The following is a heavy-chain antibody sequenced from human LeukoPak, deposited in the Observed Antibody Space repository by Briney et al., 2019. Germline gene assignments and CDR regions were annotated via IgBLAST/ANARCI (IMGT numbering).Heavy chain of an antibody. CDR3: ATDPTYDNSGFPFDY. V-gene: IGHV4-39*01. D-gene: IGHD3-22*01. J-gene: IGHJ4*02. Sequence: PSETLSLTCSVSGGSISNSSFYWGWVRQPPGKGLEWIGSIYYGGNTYYKPSLKSRVTISVDTSKNQFSLKLNSVTAADTAVYYCATDPTYDNSGFPFDYWGQGTLVTVFS. CDR1: GGSISNSSFY. CDR2: IYYGGNT.